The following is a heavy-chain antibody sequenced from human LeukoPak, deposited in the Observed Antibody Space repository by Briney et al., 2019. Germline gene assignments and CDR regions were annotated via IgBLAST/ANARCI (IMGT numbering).Heavy chain of an antibody. D-gene: IGHD3-22*01. CDR3: ASPSRYYDSSGYYYAWDY. V-gene: IGHV4-39*01. CDR2: IYYSEST. J-gene: IGHJ4*02. CDR1: GGSISSSSYY. Sequence: SETLSLTCTVSGGSISSSSYYWGWIRQPPGKGLEWIGSIYYSESTYYNPSLKSRVTISVDTSKNQFSLKLSSVTAADTAVYYCASPSRYYDSSGYYYAWDYWGQGTLVTVSS.